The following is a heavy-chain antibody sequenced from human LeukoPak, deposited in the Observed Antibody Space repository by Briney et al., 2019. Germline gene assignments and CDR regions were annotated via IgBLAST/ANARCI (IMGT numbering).Heavy chain of an antibody. CDR3: VRLRRNSDSSGYYYYYDY. D-gene: IGHD3-22*01. V-gene: IGHV3-21*01. Sequence: GGSLTLSCAASQFTFSSYSMNWVRQAPGKGREWVSSINRGATHIYYADSLRGRFIISRDDAKNSLYLQMNSLRAEDTAVYYCVRLRRNSDSSGYYYYYDYWGQGTLVTVSS. CDR2: INRGATHI. J-gene: IGHJ4*02. CDR1: QFTFSSYS.